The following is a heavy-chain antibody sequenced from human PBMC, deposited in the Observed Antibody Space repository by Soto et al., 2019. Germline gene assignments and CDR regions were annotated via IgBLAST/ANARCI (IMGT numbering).Heavy chain of an antibody. CDR1: GFTFSRYD. J-gene: IGHJ4*02. CDR2: IGTAGDT. CDR3: AGAYRSGYYPF. D-gene: IGHD3-22*01. V-gene: IGHV3-13*04. Sequence: EVQLVESGGGLVQPGGSLRLSCAASGFTFSRYDMHWVRQTTGKGLEWVSAIGTAGDTYYPGSVKGRFTISREDAKNSLYLQMNSLRAGDTAVYYCAGAYRSGYYPFWGQGTLVTVSS.